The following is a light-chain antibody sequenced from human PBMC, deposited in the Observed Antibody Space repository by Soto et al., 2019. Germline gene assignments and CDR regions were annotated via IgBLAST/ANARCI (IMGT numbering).Light chain of an antibody. J-gene: IGKJ1*01. CDR2: LTS. CDR3: QQYGSSGT. V-gene: IGKV3-20*01. Sequence: EIVVTQSPATLSVSPGERASLSCRASQSISDTLAWYQQKPGQAPRLLIYLTSNRATGIPDRFSGSGSGTDFTLTISRLEPEDFAVYYCQQYGSSGTFGQGTKVDI. CDR1: QSISDT.